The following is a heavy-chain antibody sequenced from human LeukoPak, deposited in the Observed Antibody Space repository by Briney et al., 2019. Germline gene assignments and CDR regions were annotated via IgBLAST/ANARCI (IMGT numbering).Heavy chain of an antibody. Sequence: GGSLRLSCAATGFSFSDYYMNWFRQVPGKGLEWISYISNSGGAMFYADSVKGRFTVSRDNAKNSLYLQMNSLRAEDTAVYYCTTALYDWNYVNHWGQGTLVTVSS. D-gene: IGHD1-7*01. CDR3: TTALYDWNYVNH. V-gene: IGHV3-11*04. J-gene: IGHJ4*02. CDR1: GFSFSDYY. CDR2: ISNSGGAM.